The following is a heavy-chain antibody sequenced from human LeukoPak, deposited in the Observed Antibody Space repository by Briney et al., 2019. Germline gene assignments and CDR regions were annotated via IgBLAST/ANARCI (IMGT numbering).Heavy chain of an antibody. CDR1: GFTLTNFA. V-gene: IGHV3-64*01. Sequence: PGGSLRLSCATSGFTLTNFAMHWVRQAPGKGLEYVSAMSSDGGTTYYANSVKGRFTMSRDKSKNAVYLQMGSLRPDDMAVYYCARGGSFSACDSWGQGTLVAVSS. D-gene: IGHD2/OR15-2a*01. CDR2: MSSDGGTT. J-gene: IGHJ4*02. CDR3: ARGGSFSACDS.